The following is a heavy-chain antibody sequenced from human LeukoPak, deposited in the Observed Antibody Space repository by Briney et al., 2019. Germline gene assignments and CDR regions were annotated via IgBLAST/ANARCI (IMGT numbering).Heavy chain of an antibody. CDR2: IYYSGST. Sequence: PSETLSLTCTVSGGSISSSSYYWGWIRQPPGKGLEWIGSIYYSGSTYYNLSLKSRVTISVDTSKNQFSLKVSSVTAADTAVYYCAKAGVYYYYMDVWGKGTTVTVSS. J-gene: IGHJ6*03. CDR3: AKAGVYYYYMDV. CDR1: GGSISSSSYY. V-gene: IGHV4-39*01. D-gene: IGHD3-10*01.